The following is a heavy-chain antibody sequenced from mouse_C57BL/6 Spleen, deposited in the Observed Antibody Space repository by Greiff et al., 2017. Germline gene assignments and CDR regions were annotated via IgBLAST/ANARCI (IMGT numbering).Heavy chain of an antibody. V-gene: IGHV3-6*01. CDR1: GYSITSGSY. CDR2: ISYDGSI. J-gene: IGHJ4*01. CDR3: ARDGCICYDYGGGAMDY. D-gene: IGHD2-4*01. Sequence: EVKLQESGPGLVKPSPSLSLTCSVTGYSITSGSYWNWIRQFPGNNLEWMGYISYDGSIHYNHSFTNRISITSDTSKNQFFLKLNSVTTENTATYDCARDGCICYDYGGGAMDYWGQGTSVTVSS.